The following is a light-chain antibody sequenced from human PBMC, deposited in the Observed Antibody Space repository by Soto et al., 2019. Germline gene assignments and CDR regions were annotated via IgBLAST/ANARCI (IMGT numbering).Light chain of an antibody. J-gene: IGLJ1*01. CDR3: SSYTSSSPRV. CDR1: NSDVGGYNY. Sequence: SELTQAASVSGSPGQSITISCTGTNSDVGGYNYVAWYQQHPAKAPKLMIYEVSNRPSGVSNRFSGSKSGNTAFLTISGLQAEDEADYYCSSYTSSSPRVFGTGTKVTVL. CDR2: EVS. V-gene: IGLV2-14*01.